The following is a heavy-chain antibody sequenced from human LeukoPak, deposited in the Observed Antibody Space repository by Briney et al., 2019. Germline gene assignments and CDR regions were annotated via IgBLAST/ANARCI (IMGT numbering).Heavy chain of an antibody. J-gene: IGHJ4*02. CDR2: IRGSSGLT. CDR3: ARRGESASYGDYRFDY. V-gene: IGHV3-23*01. D-gene: IGHD4-17*01. Sequence: GGFLRLSCAASVFAFSSYAMSWVRQAPGRGLEWVSAIRGSSGLTYYADSVKGRFTISRDNSKNTLFLQMNSLRAEDTAVYYCARRGESASYGDYRFDYWGQGTLVTVSS. CDR1: VFAFSSYA.